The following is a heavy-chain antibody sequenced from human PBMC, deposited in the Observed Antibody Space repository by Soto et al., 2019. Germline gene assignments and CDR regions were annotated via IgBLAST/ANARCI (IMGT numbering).Heavy chain of an antibody. CDR2: ISGSGGST. CDR1: GFTFSSYA. Sequence: GGSLRLSCAASGFTFSSYAMSWVRQAPGKGLEWVSAISGSGGSTYYADSVKGRFTISRDNSKNTLYLQMNSLRAEDTAVYYCAKGGIVVVVAATRRGDAFEIWGQGTMVTVSS. D-gene: IGHD2-15*01. CDR3: AKGGIVVVVAATRRGDAFEI. J-gene: IGHJ3*02. V-gene: IGHV3-23*01.